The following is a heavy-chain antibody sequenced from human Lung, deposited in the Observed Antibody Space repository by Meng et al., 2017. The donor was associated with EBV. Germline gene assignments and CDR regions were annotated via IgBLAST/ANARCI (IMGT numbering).Heavy chain of an antibody. CDR1: GGTFSSYA. V-gene: IGHV1-69*12. J-gene: IGHJ5*02. Sequence: VQLMPLGAGVNKPGSSVKCSCQASGGTFSSYAISWVRQAPGKGLEWMGGIIPIFGTANYAQKFQGRVTITADESTSTAYMELSSLRSEDTAVYYCARGNWFDPWGQGTLVTVSS. CDR2: IIPIFGTA. CDR3: ARGNWFDP.